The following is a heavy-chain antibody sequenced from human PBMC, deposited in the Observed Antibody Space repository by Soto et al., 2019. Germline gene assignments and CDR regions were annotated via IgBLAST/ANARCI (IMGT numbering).Heavy chain of an antibody. CDR2: IYSGGTT. CDR1: GCSISRSSAYY. J-gene: IGHJ6*02. CDR3: ARDGGPRGDYYYAMDV. V-gene: IGHV4-31*03. Sequence: QVQLQESGPGLVKPSQTLSLTCTVSGCSISRSSAYYWSWIRQHPEKGLEWIGYIYSGGTTNYNPSIRRRVTISLDTANNRFSLNLSFVTAADTALYYCARDGGPRGDYYYAMDVWGQGTTVTVSS. D-gene: IGHD3-10*01.